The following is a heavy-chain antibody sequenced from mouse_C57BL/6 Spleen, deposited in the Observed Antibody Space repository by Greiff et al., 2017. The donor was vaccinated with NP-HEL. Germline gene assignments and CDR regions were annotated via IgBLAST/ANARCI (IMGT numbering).Heavy chain of an antibody. CDR1: GFTFSDYG. Sequence: EVKLMESGGGLVQPGGSLKLSCAASGFTFSDYGMAWVRQAPRKGPEWVAFISNLAYSIYYADTATGRFTISRENAKNTLYLEMSSLRSEDTAMYYCARGGGLEPYAMDYWGQGTSVTVSS. CDR2: ISNLAYSI. V-gene: IGHV5-15*01. CDR3: ARGGGLEPYAMDY. J-gene: IGHJ4*01.